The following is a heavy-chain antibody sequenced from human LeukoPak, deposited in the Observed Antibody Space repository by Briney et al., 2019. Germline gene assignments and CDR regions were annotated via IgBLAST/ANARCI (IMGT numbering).Heavy chain of an antibody. D-gene: IGHD2-2*02. J-gene: IGHJ5*02. CDR3: ARSHDIVVVPAAILWFDP. Sequence: SETLSLTCTVSGGSISSYYWSWIRQPPGKGLEWIGYIYYSGSTHYNPSLKSRVTISVDTSKNQFSLKLSSVTAADTAVYYCARSHDIVVVPAAILWFDPWGQGTLVTVSS. CDR1: GGSISSYY. V-gene: IGHV4-59*08. CDR2: IYYSGST.